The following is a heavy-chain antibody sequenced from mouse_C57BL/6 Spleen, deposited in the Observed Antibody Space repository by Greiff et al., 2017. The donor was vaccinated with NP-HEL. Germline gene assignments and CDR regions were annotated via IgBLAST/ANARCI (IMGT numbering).Heavy chain of an antibody. D-gene: IGHD2-1*01. CDR3: AREDGNLYAMDY. Sequence: VQLKQSGAELVKPGASVKISCKASGYAFSSYWMNWVKQRPGQGLEWIGQIYPGDGDTNYNGKFKGKATLTADKSSSTAYMQLSSLTSEDSAVYFCAREDGNLYAMDYWGQGTSVTVSS. CDR1: GYAFSSYW. J-gene: IGHJ4*01. CDR2: IYPGDGDT. V-gene: IGHV1-80*01.